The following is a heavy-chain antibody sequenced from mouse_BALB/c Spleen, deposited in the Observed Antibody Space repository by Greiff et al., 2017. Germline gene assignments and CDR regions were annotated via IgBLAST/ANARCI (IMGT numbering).Heavy chain of an antibody. CDR3: ARVAYYYGSTDYAMDY. V-gene: IGHV5-4*02. D-gene: IGHD1-1*01. CDR1: GFTFSDYY. Sequence: EVKLVESGGGLVKPGGSLKLSCAASGFTFSDYYMYWVRQTPEKRLEWVATISDGGSYTYYPDSVKGRFTISRDNAKNNLYLQMSSLKSEDTAMYYCARVAYYYGSTDYAMDYWGQGTSVTVSS. J-gene: IGHJ4*01. CDR2: ISDGGSYT.